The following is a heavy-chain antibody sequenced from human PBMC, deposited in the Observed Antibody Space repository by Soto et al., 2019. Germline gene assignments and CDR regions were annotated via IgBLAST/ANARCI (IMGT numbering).Heavy chain of an antibody. J-gene: IGHJ4*02. CDR3: ARTHDYRYYFDY. CDR2: IYYSGST. Sequence: SETLSLTCTVSGGSISSGGYYWSWIRQHPGKGLEWIGYIYYSGSTYYNPSLKSRVTISVDTSKNQFSLKLSSVTAAATAVYYCARTHDYRYYFDYWGQGPLVTVSS. V-gene: IGHV4-31*03. CDR1: GGSISSGGYY. D-gene: IGHD4-17*01.